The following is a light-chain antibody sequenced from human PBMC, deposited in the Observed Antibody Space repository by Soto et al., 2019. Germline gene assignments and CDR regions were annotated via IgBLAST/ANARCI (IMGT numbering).Light chain of an antibody. V-gene: IGKV1-27*01. J-gene: IGKJ1*01. CDR1: QGIEGF. Sequence: DIQMTQSPPSLSASVGDRVTITCRASQGIEGFLAWYQQKPGTAPKLLVYGTSTLQVGVPSRFSGSGWGTDFTLTISSVQPEDVATYYCQKYNKAPWEFGQGTKV. CDR2: GTS. CDR3: QKYNKAPWE.